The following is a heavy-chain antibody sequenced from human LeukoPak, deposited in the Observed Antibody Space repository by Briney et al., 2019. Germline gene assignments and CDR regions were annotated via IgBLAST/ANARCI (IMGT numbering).Heavy chain of an antibody. Sequence: GGSLRLSCAASGFTFSTYWMTWVRQAPGKGLEWVGNIKQDGSEKNYVDSVKGRFTISRDNAKNSLYLQMNSLRAEDTAVYYCARDRGNSGYDVHDYWGKGTLVTVSS. CDR3: ARDRGNSGYDVHDY. CDR2: IKQDGSEK. V-gene: IGHV3-7*03. D-gene: IGHD5-12*01. J-gene: IGHJ4*02. CDR1: GFTFSTYW.